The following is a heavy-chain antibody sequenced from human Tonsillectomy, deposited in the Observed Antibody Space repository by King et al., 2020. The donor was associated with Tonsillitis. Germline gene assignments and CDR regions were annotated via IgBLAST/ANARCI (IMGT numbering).Heavy chain of an antibody. CDR2: IYWNDDK. J-gene: IGHJ5*02. V-gene: IGHV2-5*01. CDR1: WFSLITSGVG. Sequence: QITLKESGPTLVKPTQTLTLTCTFSWFSLITSGVGVGLIRQPPGKALECLALIYWNDDKRYSPSLQRRLTITKYTSKNQVVLTMTNMDPVDTATYYCAHRPDDAYYDCWSGYHEGGWFDPWGQGTLVTVSS. CDR3: AHRPDDAYYDCWSGYHEGGWFDP. D-gene: IGHD3-3*01.